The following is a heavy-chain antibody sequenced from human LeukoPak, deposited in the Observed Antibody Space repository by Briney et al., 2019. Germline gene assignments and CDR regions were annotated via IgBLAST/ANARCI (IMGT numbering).Heavy chain of an antibody. J-gene: IGHJ4*02. CDR1: GYSISSGYY. CDR2: IYHSGSA. V-gene: IGHV4-38-2*02. Sequence: SETLSLTCAVSGYSISSGYYWGWIRQPPGKGLEWIGSIYHSGSAYYKPSLKSRVTISLDTSKNQFSLKLSSVTAAETTVYYRARDGMSGIDYWGPRILVTVSS. CDR3: ARDGMSGIDY. D-gene: IGHD1-26*01.